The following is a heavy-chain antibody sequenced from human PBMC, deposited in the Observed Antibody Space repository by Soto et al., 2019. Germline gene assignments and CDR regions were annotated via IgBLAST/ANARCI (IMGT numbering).Heavy chain of an antibody. J-gene: IGHJ4*02. CDR2: ISGSGGSS. CDR1: GFSFSSYA. CDR3: AKGSIEYSASIDY. V-gene: IGHV3-23*01. D-gene: IGHD4-4*01. Sequence: EVQLLESGGGLVQPGESLRLSCEASGFSFSSYAMIWVRQAPGKGLEWVSVISGSGGSSYFADSVKGRFTISRDNSKNMLYLEMSSLRAEDTAIYFCAKGSIEYSASIDYWGQGILVIVSS.